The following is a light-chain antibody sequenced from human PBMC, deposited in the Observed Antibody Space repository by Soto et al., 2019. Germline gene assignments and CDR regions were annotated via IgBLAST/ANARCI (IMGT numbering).Light chain of an antibody. J-gene: IGLJ1*01. CDR1: SSDVGGYNY. CDR2: DVS. CDR3: CSYAGSARHV. Sequence: QSVLTQPRSVSGSPGQSVTISCTGTSSDVGGYNYVSWYQHHPGKAPKVMIYDVSERPSGVPDRISGSKSSNTASLTISGLQAEDEADYYCCSYAGSARHVFGTGTKLTVL. V-gene: IGLV2-11*01.